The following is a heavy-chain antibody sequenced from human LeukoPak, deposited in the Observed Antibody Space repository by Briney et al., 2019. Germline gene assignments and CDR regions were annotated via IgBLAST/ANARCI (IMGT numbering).Heavy chain of an antibody. J-gene: IGHJ4*02. CDR2: IIPILGIA. CDR3: ARVVDTAMALDY. Sequence: SVKVSCKASGGTFISYAISWVRQAPGQGLEWMGRIIPILGIANYAQKFQGRVTITADKSTSTAYMELSSLRSEDTAVYYCARVVDTAMALDYWGQGTLVTVSS. V-gene: IGHV1-69*04. D-gene: IGHD5-18*01. CDR1: GGTFISYA.